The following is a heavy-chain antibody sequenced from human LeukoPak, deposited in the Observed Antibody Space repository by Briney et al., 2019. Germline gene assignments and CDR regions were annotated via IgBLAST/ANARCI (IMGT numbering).Heavy chain of an antibody. CDR1: GGSFSGYY. CDR2: INHSGST. V-gene: IGHV4-34*01. D-gene: IGHD3-16*02. Sequence: SETLSLTCAVYGGSFSGYYWSWIRQPPGKGLEWIGEINHSGSTNYNPSLKSRVTISVDTSKSQFSLKLSSVTAADTAVYYCARRAKYYDYVWGSYRSSVYFDYWGQGTLVTVSS. J-gene: IGHJ4*02. CDR3: ARRAKYYDYVWGSYRSSVYFDY.